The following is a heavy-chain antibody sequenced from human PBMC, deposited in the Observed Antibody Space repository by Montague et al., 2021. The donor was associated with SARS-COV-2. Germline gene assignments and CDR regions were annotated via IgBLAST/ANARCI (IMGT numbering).Heavy chain of an antibody. CDR1: GGSITGYY. Sequence: SETLSLTCTVSGGSITGYYWSWLRRSQGKGLEWLAYIYDGGAVNYNPCLGSRVTISTDTSKNQLSLKVNSVTAADTAVYYCVSDHPYGGPRGAYDIWGQGTVVTVSS. V-gene: IGHV4-59*01. D-gene: IGHD4-23*01. CDR2: IYDGGAV. J-gene: IGHJ3*02. CDR3: VSDHPYGGPRGAYDI.